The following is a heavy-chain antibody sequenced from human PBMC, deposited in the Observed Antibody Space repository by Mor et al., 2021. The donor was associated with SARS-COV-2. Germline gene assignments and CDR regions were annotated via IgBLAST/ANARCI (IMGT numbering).Heavy chain of an antibody. CDR3: ARVSSGRSGDWFDP. CDR2: T. V-gene: IGHV4-39*07. Sequence: TYYNPSLKSRFTKSLDTSKNQFSLNLRSVTAADTAVYYCARVSSGRSGDWFDPWGQGTLVTVSS. J-gene: IGHJ5*02. D-gene: IGHD6-19*01.